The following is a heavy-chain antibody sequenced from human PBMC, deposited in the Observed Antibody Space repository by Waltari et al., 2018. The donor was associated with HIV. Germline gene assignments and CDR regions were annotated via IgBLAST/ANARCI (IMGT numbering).Heavy chain of an antibody. Sequence: QVQLQESGPGLVKPSETLSLTCTVSGGSISSYYCSWIRQPAGKGLEWIGRIYTSGSTNYNPSLKSRVTMSVDTSKNQFSLKLSSVTAADTAVYYCAREGYSSGWYLYYFDYWGQGTLVTVSS. D-gene: IGHD6-19*01. CDR1: GGSISSYY. V-gene: IGHV4-4*07. J-gene: IGHJ4*02. CDR2: IYTSGST. CDR3: AREGYSSGWYLYYFDY.